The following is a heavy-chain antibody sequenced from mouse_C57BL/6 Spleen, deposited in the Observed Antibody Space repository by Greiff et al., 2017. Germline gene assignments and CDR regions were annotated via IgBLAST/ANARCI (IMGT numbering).Heavy chain of an antibody. V-gene: IGHV5-9-1*02. CDR1: GFTFSSYA. CDR2: ISSGGDYI. Sequence: EVKLVESGEGLVKPGGSLKLSCAASGFTFSSYAMSWVRQTPEKRLEWVAYISSGGDYIYYADTVKGRFTISRDNARNTLYLQMSSLKSEDTAMYYCTRDNPYYYGSSYWYFDVWGTGTTVTVSS. J-gene: IGHJ1*03. CDR3: TRDNPYYYGSSYWYFDV. D-gene: IGHD1-1*01.